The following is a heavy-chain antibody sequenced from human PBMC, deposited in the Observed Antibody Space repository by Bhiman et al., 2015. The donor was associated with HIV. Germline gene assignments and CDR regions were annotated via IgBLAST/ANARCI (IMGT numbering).Heavy chain of an antibody. J-gene: IGHJ4*02. Sequence: EVQLLESGGGLVQPGGSLRLSCAASGFTFSSYAMSWVRQAPGKGLDWVSTISGSGGSTYYADSVKGRFTISRDNSKNTLYLQMNSLRADDTAVYYCAKDDRSGSYETLDYWGQGTLVTVSS. V-gene: IGHV3-23*01. D-gene: IGHD1-26*01. CDR2: ISGSGGST. CDR3: AKDDRSGSYETLDY. CDR1: GFTFSSYA.